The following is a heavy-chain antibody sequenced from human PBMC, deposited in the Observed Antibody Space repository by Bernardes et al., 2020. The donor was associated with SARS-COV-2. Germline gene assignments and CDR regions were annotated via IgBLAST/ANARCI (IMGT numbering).Heavy chain of an antibody. V-gene: IGHV3-7*01. CDR1: GFTFTNYW. Sequence: GGSLRLSCVVSGFTFTNYWMSWVRQAPGKGLEWVANIKQDGSEKYYVDSVKGRFTISRDNAKNSLYLQMSSLRAEDTAVYSCVKYYHDRSGPRGGMDVWGQGTTVTVSS. CDR2: IKQDGSEK. D-gene: IGHD3-22*01. J-gene: IGHJ6*02. CDR3: VKYYHDRSGPRGGMDV.